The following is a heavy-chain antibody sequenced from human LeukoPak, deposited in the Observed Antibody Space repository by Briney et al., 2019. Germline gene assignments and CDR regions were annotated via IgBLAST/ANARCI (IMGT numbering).Heavy chain of an antibody. CDR1: GFTFSSFG. D-gene: IGHD6-13*01. Sequence: GGSLRLSCAASGFTFSSFGMHWVRQAPGKGLEWVAVIWYDGSNKYYADSVKGRFTISRDNSKNTVYLQVNSLRDEDTAVYYCARDLEAANTYYFDYWGQGTMVTVSS. V-gene: IGHV3-33*01. CDR3: ARDLEAANTYYFDY. J-gene: IGHJ4*02. CDR2: IWYDGSNK.